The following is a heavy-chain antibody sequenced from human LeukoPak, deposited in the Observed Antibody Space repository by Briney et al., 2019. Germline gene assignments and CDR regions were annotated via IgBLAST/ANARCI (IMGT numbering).Heavy chain of an antibody. Sequence: GESLKISCKGSGYSFTSYWIGWVRQMPGKGLEWMGIIYPGDSDTRYSPSFQGQVTISADKSISTAYLQWSSLKASDTAMYYCARSIAVAGGANWFDPWGRGTLVTVSS. J-gene: IGHJ5*02. CDR2: IYPGDSDT. D-gene: IGHD6-19*01. CDR1: GYSFTSYW. CDR3: ARSIAVAGGANWFDP. V-gene: IGHV5-51*01.